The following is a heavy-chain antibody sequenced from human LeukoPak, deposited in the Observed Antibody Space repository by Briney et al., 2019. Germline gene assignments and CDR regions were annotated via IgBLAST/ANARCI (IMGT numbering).Heavy chain of an antibody. CDR2: IYHSGST. CDR3: ASGEPAYCGGDCSTH. V-gene: IGHV4-4*02. J-gene: IGHJ4*02. D-gene: IGHD2-21*02. CDR1: GGSISSSNW. Sequence: SGTLSLTCAVSGGSISSSNWWSWVRQPPGKGLEWIGEIYHSGSTNYNPSLKSRVTISVDTSKNQFSLKLSSVTAADTAVYYCASGEPAYCGGDCSTHWGQGTLVTVSS.